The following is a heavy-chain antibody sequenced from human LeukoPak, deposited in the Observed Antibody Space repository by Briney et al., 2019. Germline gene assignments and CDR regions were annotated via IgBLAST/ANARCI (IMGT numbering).Heavy chain of an antibody. D-gene: IGHD3-10*01. J-gene: IGHJ5*02. CDR2: IIPILGIA. Sequence: SVKVSCKASGGTFSSYTISWVRQAPGQGLEWMGRIIPILGIANYAQKFQGRVTITANKSTSTAYMELSSLRSEDTAVYYCARDLAMVRGEYWFDPWGQGTLVTVSS. CDR1: GGTFSSYT. V-gene: IGHV1-69*04. CDR3: ARDLAMVRGEYWFDP.